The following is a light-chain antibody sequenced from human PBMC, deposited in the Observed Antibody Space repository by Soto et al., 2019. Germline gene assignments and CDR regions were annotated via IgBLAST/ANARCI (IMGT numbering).Light chain of an antibody. CDR3: LQLNDYPLT. Sequence: DIQLTQSPSFLSASVGDRITITCRASQGIRGNLAWYQQKPGKAPKILISGASSLQGGVPSRFSGSGSGTEFTLTISCLQPEDFATYYCLQLNDYPLTFGGGTKVEIK. CDR1: QGIRGN. CDR2: GAS. J-gene: IGKJ4*01. V-gene: IGKV1-9*01.